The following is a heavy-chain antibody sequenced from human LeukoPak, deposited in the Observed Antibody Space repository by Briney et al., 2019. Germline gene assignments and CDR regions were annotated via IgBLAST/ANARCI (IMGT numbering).Heavy chain of an antibody. D-gene: IGHD2-2*01. J-gene: IGHJ4*02. Sequence: GGSLRLSCVASGFTFSSYGMHWVRQAPGKGLEWVSGISWNSGSIGYADSVKGRFTISRDNAKNSLYLQMNSLRAEDTALYYCAKVVGGTNALDYWGQGTLVTVSS. CDR1: GFTFSSYG. V-gene: IGHV3-9*01. CDR3: AKVVGGTNALDY. CDR2: ISWNSGSI.